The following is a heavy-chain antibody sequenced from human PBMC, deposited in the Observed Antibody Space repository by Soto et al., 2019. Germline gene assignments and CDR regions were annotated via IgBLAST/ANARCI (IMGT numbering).Heavy chain of an antibody. J-gene: IGHJ4*02. CDR2: ISAYNGNT. V-gene: IGHV1-18*01. CDR3: ARDRQWEPLLY. D-gene: IGHD1-26*01. Sequence: VRKAPGQGLEWMGWISAYNGNTNYAQKLQGRVTMTADTATSTAYLELRGLRSDDTAIYYCARDRQWEPLLYWGQGTLVTVYS.